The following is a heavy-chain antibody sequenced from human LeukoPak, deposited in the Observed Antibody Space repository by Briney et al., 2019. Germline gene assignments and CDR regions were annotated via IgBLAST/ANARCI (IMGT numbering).Heavy chain of an antibody. D-gene: IGHD5/OR15-5a*01. J-gene: IGHJ4*02. CDR2: ISTSGRAT. V-gene: IGHV3-23*01. CDR3: AKARGSSVYEPFDY. Sequence: GGSLRLSCAASGFAFNTYAMTWVRQAPEKGLQWVSTISTSGRATYYADSVEGRFTISRDNSKSTLYLQMNSLRADDTAVYYCAKARGSSVYEPFDYWGQGTQVTVSP. CDR1: GFAFNTYA.